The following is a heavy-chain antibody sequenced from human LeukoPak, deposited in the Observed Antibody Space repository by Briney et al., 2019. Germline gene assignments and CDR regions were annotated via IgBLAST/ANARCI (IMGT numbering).Heavy chain of an antibody. CDR3: ARGEYNWNDLHL. J-gene: IGHJ5*02. D-gene: IGHD1-20*01. CDR1: GFTVSSNY. CDR2: IYSSGTT. Sequence: PGGSLRLSCAASGFTVSSNYMSWVRQAPGKGLEWVSVIYSSGTTYYADSVKGRFTISRDNSKNTLYLQMSSLRAEDTAVYYCARGEYNWNDLHLWGQGTLVTVSS. V-gene: IGHV3-66*01.